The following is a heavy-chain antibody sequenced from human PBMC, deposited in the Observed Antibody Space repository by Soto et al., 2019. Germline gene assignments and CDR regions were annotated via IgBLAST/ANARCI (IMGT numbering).Heavy chain of an antibody. CDR3: ARWISGYGDYFDY. D-gene: IGHD5-12*01. J-gene: IGHJ4*02. CDR1: GGSISSSNW. V-gene: IGHV4-4*02. CDR2: IYHSGST. Sequence: SETLSLTCAVSGGSISSSNWWSWVRQPPGKGLEWIGEIYHSGSTNYNPSLKSRVTISVDKSKNQFSLKLSSVTAADTAVYYCARWISGYGDYFDYWGQGTLVTVSS.